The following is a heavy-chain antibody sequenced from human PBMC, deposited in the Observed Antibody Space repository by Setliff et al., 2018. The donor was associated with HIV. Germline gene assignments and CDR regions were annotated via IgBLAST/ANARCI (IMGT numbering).Heavy chain of an antibody. D-gene: IGHD2-15*01. Sequence: PGGSLRLSCAASGFTFNTYAMSWVRQAPGKGLEWVSVISGSGASTFYADSVKGRFTIARDNSKNTLYLQMNGLRVGDTAVYYCAKDGISGGAYPPYYFDYWGHGTLVTVSS. CDR2: ISGSGAST. CDR3: AKDGISGGAYPPYYFDY. CDR1: GFTFNTYA. J-gene: IGHJ4*01. V-gene: IGHV3-23*01.